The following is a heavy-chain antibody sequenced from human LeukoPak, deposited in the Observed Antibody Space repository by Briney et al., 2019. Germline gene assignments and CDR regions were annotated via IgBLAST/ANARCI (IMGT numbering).Heavy chain of an antibody. D-gene: IGHD4-23*01. J-gene: IGHJ4*02. V-gene: IGHV7-4-1*02. Sequence: ASVKVSCKASGYTFTSYAMNWVRQAPGQGLEWMGWINTNTGNPTYAQGFTGRFVFSLDTSVSTAYLQISSLKAEDTAVYYCARVPATVVTPGRRNPRVHDFDYWGQGTLVTVSS. CDR1: GYTFTSYA. CDR3: ARVPATVVTPGRRNPRVHDFDY. CDR2: INTNTGNP.